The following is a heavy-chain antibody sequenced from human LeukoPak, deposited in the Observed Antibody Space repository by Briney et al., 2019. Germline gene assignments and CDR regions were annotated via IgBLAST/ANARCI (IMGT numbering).Heavy chain of an antibody. V-gene: IGHV4-39*07. D-gene: IGHD3-22*01. CDR1: GGSISSTNYY. CDR2: VYYTGTT. Sequence: SETLSLTCNVSGGSISSTNYYWGWIRQAPGKGLEWLGNVYYTGTTYYNPSLKSRFTISVDTSKNQFSLKLSSVTAADTAVYYCARDPWGPSYDSNFDYWGQGTLVTVSS. CDR3: ARDPWGPSYDSNFDY. J-gene: IGHJ4*02.